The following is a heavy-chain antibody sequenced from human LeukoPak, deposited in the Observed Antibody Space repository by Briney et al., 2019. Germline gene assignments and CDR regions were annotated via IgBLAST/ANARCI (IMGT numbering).Heavy chain of an antibody. CDR1: GYIFTKYV. D-gene: IGHD2-21*01. CDR3: ARDDCGDTCYPGGY. Sequence: ASVKVSCKASGYIFTKYVVHWVRQAPGQRPEWMGWIKAGNGDTKYSQNVQGRLTITRDTSASTVYMELSSLTSEDTALYYCARDDCGDTCYPGGYWGQGTLVTVSS. V-gene: IGHV1-3*01. CDR2: IKAGNGDT. J-gene: IGHJ4*02.